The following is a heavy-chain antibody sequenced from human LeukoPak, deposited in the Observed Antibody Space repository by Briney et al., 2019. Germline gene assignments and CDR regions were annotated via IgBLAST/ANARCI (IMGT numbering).Heavy chain of an antibody. Sequence: GGSLRLCCAASGFTFSSFAMNWVRQTPGKGQESVSTISNSGGSTYYADSVRGRFTITRDNSKNTLYLQMNSLRAEDTAVYYCAKTLSSYGGSDYWGQGTLVTVSS. D-gene: IGHD4-23*01. CDR2: ISNSGGST. CDR1: GFTFSSFA. CDR3: AKTLSSYGGSDY. J-gene: IGHJ4*02. V-gene: IGHV3-23*01.